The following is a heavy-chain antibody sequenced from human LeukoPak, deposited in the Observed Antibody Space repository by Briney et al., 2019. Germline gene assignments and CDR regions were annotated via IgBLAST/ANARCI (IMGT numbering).Heavy chain of an antibody. Sequence: ASVKVSCKVSGYTLTELSMHWVRQAPGKGLEWMGGFDPEDGETIYAQKFQGRVTMTEGTSTDTAYMELSSLRSEDTAVYYCATGRGSSWSGAFDIWGQGTMVTVSS. CDR2: FDPEDGET. V-gene: IGHV1-24*01. J-gene: IGHJ3*02. CDR3: ATGRGSSWSGAFDI. D-gene: IGHD6-13*01. CDR1: GYTLTELS.